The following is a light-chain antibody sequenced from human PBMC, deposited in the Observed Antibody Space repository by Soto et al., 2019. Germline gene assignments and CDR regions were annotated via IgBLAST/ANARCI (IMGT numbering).Light chain of an antibody. CDR1: QDISNW. CDR2: AAS. Sequence: DIQMTQSPSSLSASVGDRVTITCQASQDISNWLVWYQQKPGRAPKLLIYAASSLQSGVSSRFSGSGSGTDFTLTISSLQPEDFATYYCQQGNSFPFTFGPATKVDI. CDR3: QQGNSFPFT. V-gene: IGKV1-12*01. J-gene: IGKJ3*01.